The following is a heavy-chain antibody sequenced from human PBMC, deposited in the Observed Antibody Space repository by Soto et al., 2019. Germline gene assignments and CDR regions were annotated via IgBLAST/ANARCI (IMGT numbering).Heavy chain of an antibody. D-gene: IGHD6-19*01. CDR1: GFTFSSNA. V-gene: IGHV3-23*01. CDR2: ISGSGGST. CDR3: ANTILAVAESDGMDV. J-gene: IGHJ6*02. Sequence: EVQLLESGGGLVQPGGSLRLSCAASGFTFSSNAMNWVRQAPGKGLEWVSAISGSGGSTYYADSVKGRFTISRDNSKNTLYLQMNSLRAEDTAVYYCANTILAVAESDGMDVWGQGTTVTVSS.